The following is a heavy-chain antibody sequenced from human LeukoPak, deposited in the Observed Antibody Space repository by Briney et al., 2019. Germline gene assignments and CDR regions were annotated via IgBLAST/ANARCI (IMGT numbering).Heavy chain of an antibody. Sequence: GGSLRLSCAASGFTFSSYGMHWVRQAPGKGLEWVAVISYDGSNKYYADSVKGRFTISRGNSKNTLYLQMNSLRAEDTAVYYRAKVPNYGYYYYGMDVWGQGTTVTVSS. V-gene: IGHV3-30*18. D-gene: IGHD4/OR15-4a*01. CDR2: ISYDGSNK. J-gene: IGHJ6*02. CDR1: GFTFSSYG. CDR3: AKVPNYGYYYYGMDV.